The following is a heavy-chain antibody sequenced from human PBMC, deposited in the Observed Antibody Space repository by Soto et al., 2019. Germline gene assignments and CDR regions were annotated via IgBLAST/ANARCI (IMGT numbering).Heavy chain of an antibody. CDR1: GGSIRSDRYS. CDR3: ARAPPYILAPAGYFEY. D-gene: IGHD2-2*01. V-gene: IGHV4-31*02. J-gene: IGHJ1*01. Sequence: PXKTLTLPGTVPGGSIRSDRYSWSWIRQHPGKGLEWIVYIYYSGSTYYNPSLKSRVTISVDTSKNQFSLKLSSVTAADTAVYYCARAPPYILAPAGYFEYWGQGTLVTVSS. CDR2: IYYSGST.